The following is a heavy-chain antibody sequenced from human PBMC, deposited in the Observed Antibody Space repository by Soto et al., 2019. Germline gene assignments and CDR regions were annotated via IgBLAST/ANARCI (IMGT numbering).Heavy chain of an antibody. CDR2: ISSSSSTI. V-gene: IGHV3-48*02. Sequence: EVQLVESGGGLVQPGGSLRLSCAASGFTFSSYSMNWVRQAPGKGLEWVSYISSSSSTIYYADSVKGRFTISRDNAKNSLYLQMNSLRDEDTAVYYCARDPTFYYDSSGSRDYFDYGGQGTLVTVSS. D-gene: IGHD3-22*01. CDR1: GFTFSSYS. CDR3: ARDPTFYYDSSGSRDYFDY. J-gene: IGHJ4*02.